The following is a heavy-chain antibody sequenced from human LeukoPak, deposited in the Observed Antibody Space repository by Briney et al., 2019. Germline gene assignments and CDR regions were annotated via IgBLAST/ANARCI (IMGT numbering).Heavy chain of an antibody. D-gene: IGHD4-23*01. Sequence: HPGGSLRLSCAASGFTFSNYAMSWVRQAPGKGLVWVSRIASDGSSTTYADSVKGRFSISRDNAKNTLYRQMNSLRVEDTAVYYCARGRPHGNDYWGQGTLVTVSS. J-gene: IGHJ4*02. CDR2: IASDGSST. V-gene: IGHV3-74*01. CDR3: ARGRPHGNDY. CDR1: GFTFSNYA.